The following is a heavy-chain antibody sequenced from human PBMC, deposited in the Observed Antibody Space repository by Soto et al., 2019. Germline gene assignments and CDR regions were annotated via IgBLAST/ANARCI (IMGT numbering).Heavy chain of an antibody. V-gene: IGHV1-3*01. CDR3: ARDLIGVAGNFDY. D-gene: IGHD6-19*01. Sequence: SGAEVKKPGASVKVSCKASGYTFTSYAMHWVRQAPGQRLEWMGWINAGNGNTKYSQKFQGRVTITRDTSASTAYMELSSLRSEDTAVYYCARDLIGVAGNFDYWGQGTLVTVSS. CDR2: INAGNGNT. J-gene: IGHJ4*02. CDR1: GYTFTSYA.